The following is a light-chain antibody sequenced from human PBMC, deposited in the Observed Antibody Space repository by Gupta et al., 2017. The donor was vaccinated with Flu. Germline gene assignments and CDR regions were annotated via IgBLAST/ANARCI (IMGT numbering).Light chain of an antibody. CDR2: DDS. CDR1: NIGVHS. V-gene: IGLV3-21*02. J-gene: IGLJ3*02. Sequence: SFVLTQPPSVSVAPGQTATMTCEENNIGVHSVHWYQQKPGLAPVFVFYDDSARPSGIPERISGSTSATTATLTISSVEAEEEADYYCHMGDSTTDHLVFGGGTKLTVL. CDR3: HMGDSTTDHLV.